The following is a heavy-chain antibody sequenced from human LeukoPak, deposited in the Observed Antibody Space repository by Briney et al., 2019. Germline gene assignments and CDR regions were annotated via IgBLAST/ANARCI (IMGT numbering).Heavy chain of an antibody. Sequence: PSETLSLTCTVSGGSISSYYWSWIRQPPGKGLEWIGYIYYSGSTNYNPSLKSRVTISVDTSKNQFSLKLSSVTAADTAVYYCAGAVSVYYDSSGYWEVYFDYWGQGTLVTVSS. CDR1: GGSISSYY. CDR3: AGAVSVYYDSSGYWEVYFDY. CDR2: IYYSGST. V-gene: IGHV4-59*01. D-gene: IGHD3-22*01. J-gene: IGHJ4*02.